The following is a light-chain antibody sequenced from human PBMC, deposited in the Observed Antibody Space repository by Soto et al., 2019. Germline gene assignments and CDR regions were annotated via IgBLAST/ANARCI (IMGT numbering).Light chain of an antibody. CDR2: SAS. CDR1: QNIRSY. J-gene: IGKJ3*01. Sequence: DIQMTQSPSSLPASVGDRVTITCRASQNIRSYLNWYQHKPGQAPKLLIYSASTLQSGVPARFSGSGSGTDFTLTISSLQPEDFATYYCQQSYSAPRTFCPGTKLDIK. CDR3: QQSYSAPRT. V-gene: IGKV1-39*01.